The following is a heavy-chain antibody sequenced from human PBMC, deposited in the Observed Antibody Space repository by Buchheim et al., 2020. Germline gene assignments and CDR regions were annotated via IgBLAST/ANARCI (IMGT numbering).Heavy chain of an antibody. V-gene: IGHV3-30-3*01. CDR2: ISYDGSNK. D-gene: IGHD3-22*01. Sequence: QVQLVESGGGVVQPGRSLRLSCAASGFTFSSYAMHWVRQAPGKGLEWVAVISYDGSNKYYADSVKGRFTISRDNSKNTLYLQMNSLRAEDTAVYYCAKDGDKVYYYDSSGYRTPFDYWGQGTL. J-gene: IGHJ4*02. CDR1: GFTFSSYA. CDR3: AKDGDKVYYYDSSGYRTPFDY.